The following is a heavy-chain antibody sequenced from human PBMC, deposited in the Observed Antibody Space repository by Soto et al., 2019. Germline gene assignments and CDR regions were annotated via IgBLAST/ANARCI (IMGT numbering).Heavy chain of an antibody. CDR2: ISQDGAIA. J-gene: IGHJ4*02. CDR1: GFAFGSNW. D-gene: IGHD1-1*01. CDR3: LRVQRHWNEFADQ. V-gene: IGHV3-74*01. Sequence: QLVESGGGLVQPGGSLRLSCAASGFAFGSNWMHWVRQAPGKGLVWVSRISQDGAIATQADSVKGRFTISRDNAKNTLFLQMNSLRADDTAVYYCLRVQRHWNEFADQWGQGTLVTVSS.